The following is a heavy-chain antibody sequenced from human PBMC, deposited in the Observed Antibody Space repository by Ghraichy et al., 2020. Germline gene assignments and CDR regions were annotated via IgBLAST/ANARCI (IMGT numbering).Heavy chain of an antibody. CDR2: INHSGST. Sequence: SETLSLTCAVYGGSFSGYYWSWIRQPPGKGLEWIGEINHSGSTNYNPSLKSRVTISVDTSKNQFSLKLSSVTAADTAVYYCARGHRPPLYSSSWYMRGNWFDPWGQGTLVTVSS. V-gene: IGHV4-34*01. J-gene: IGHJ5*02. D-gene: IGHD6-13*01. CDR1: GGSFSGYY. CDR3: ARGHRPPLYSSSWYMRGNWFDP.